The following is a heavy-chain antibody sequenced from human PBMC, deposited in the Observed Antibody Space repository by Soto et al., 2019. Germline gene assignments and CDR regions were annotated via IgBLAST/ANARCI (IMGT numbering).Heavy chain of an antibody. V-gene: IGHV1-8*01. CDR2: MNPNSGNT. D-gene: IGHD2-15*01. J-gene: IGHJ6*03. Sequence: QVQLVQSGAEVKKPGASVKVSCKASGYTFTSYDINWVRQATGQGLEWMGWMNPNSGNTGYAQKFQGRVTMTRNTSISTAYMELSSRRSEDTAVYYCARAIRRATRVYYYYMDVWGKGTTVTVSS. CDR1: GYTFTSYD. CDR3: ARAIRRATRVYYYYMDV.